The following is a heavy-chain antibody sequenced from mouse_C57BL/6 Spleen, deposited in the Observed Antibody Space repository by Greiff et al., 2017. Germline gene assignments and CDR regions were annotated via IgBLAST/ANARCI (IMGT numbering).Heavy chain of an antibody. V-gene: IGHV5-12*01. J-gene: IGHJ1*03. CDR2: ISNGGGST. CDR1: GFTFSDYY. D-gene: IGHD2-12*01. Sequence: EVMLVESGGGLVQPGGSLKLSCAASGFTFSDYYMYWVRQTPEKRLEWVAYISNGGGSTYYPDTVKGRFTISRDNAKNTLYLQMSRLKSEDTAMYYCARLDYTGDWYFDVWGTGTTVTVSS. CDR3: ARLDYTGDWYFDV.